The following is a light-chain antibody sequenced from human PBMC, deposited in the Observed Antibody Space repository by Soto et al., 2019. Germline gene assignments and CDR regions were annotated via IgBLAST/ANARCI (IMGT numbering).Light chain of an antibody. J-gene: IGKJ1*01. CDR1: QSVSSSS. Sequence: EVVMTQSPKTLSVSPGERATLSCRSSQSVSSSSLAWYQQKPGQAPRLLIYGASSRATGIPDRFSGSGSGTDFTLTISRLEPEDFAVYYCQQDGSSPRTFGQGTKVDIK. V-gene: IGKV3-20*01. CDR3: QQDGSSPRT. CDR2: GAS.